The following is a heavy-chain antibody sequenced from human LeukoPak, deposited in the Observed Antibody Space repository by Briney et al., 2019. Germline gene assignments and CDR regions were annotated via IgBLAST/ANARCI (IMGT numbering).Heavy chain of an antibody. D-gene: IGHD1-7*01. CDR1: GYIFTNFY. Sequence: ASVKVSCKASGYIFTNFYLHWVRQAPGQGLEWMALINPSGGNIRYAQKLQGRVTMTRDTSTTTVYMELSRLRSDDTAVYYCARMGNNWNYYYFDYWGQGTLVTVSS. J-gene: IGHJ4*02. V-gene: IGHV1-46*04. CDR3: ARMGNNWNYYYFDY. CDR2: INPSGGNI.